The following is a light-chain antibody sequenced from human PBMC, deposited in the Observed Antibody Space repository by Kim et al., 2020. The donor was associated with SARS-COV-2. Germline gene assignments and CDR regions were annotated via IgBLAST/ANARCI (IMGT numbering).Light chain of an antibody. J-gene: IGKJ2*01. CDR2: TAS. CDR3: QQSYNTPYT. CDR1: QTISSY. Sequence: DIQMTQSPSSLSASVGDRVTITCRASQTISSYLNWYQQKPGEAPNLLIYTASTLQSGVPSRFSGSGSGTDFTLTISSLQPEDFATYYCQQSYNTPYTFGQGTKLEI. V-gene: IGKV1-39*01.